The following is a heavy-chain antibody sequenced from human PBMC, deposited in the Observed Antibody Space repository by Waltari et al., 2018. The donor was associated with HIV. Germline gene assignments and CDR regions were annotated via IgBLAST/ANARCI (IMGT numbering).Heavy chain of an antibody. J-gene: IGHJ6*02. CDR1: GGTFSSSA. Sequence: QVQLVQSGAEVKKPGSSVKVSCKASGGTFSSSAISWVRQAPGQGIAWMGGIIPIFGTANYAQKFQGRVTITADESTSTAYMELSSLRSEDTAVYYCARGSYSSSWGRTYYYYYGMDVWGQGTTVTVSS. V-gene: IGHV1-69*01. CDR2: IIPIFGTA. D-gene: IGHD6-13*01. CDR3: ARGSYSSSWGRTYYYYYGMDV.